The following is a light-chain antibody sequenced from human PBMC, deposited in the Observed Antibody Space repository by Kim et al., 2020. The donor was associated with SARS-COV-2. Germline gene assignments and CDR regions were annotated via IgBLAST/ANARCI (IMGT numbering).Light chain of an antibody. CDR1: HGIGNL. CDR2: AAS. Sequence: SASIGDRVTITCRASHGIGNLLAWFQHKPGKAPKSLIYAASTLHSGVPSKFTGTGSVTNFSLTISSLQPEDFATYYCQQYRYYPYTFGQGTKLEI. CDR3: QQYRYYPYT. V-gene: IGKV1-16*02. J-gene: IGKJ2*01.